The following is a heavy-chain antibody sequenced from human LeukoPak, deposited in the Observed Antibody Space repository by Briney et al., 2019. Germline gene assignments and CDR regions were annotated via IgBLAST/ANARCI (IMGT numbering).Heavy chain of an antibody. V-gene: IGHV3-21*01. CDR2: ISSSSSYI. J-gene: IGHJ5*02. CDR1: GFTFSSYG. D-gene: IGHD3-9*01. Sequence: GGSLRLSCAASGFTFSSYGMHWVRQAPGKGLEWVSSISSSSSYIYYADSVKGRFTISRDNAKNSLYLQMNSLRAEDTAVYYCARAIPYYDILTGYSNWFDPWGQGTLVTVSS. CDR3: ARAIPYYDILTGYSNWFDP.